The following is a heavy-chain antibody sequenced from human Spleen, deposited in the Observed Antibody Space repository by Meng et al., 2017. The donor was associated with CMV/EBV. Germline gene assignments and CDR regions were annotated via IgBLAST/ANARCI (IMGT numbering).Heavy chain of an antibody. J-gene: IGHJ6*02. CDR2: LIPLFGTP. CDR3: ARGILYCSNTRCNTPPDYYSAMHV. CDR1: GGTFNTFA. V-gene: IGHV1-69*05. Sequence: SVKVSCKASGGTFNTFAISWVRQAPGQGLEWVGGLIPLFGTPNYAQKLQGRVTITTDASTSTAYMDLSSLTSDDTAVYYCARGILYCSNTRCNTPPDYYSAMHVWGQGTTITVSS. D-gene: IGHD2-2*02.